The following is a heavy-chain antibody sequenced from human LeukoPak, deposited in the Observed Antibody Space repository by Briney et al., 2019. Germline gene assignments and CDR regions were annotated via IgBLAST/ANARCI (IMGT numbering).Heavy chain of an antibody. CDR1: GFTFSSYS. D-gene: IGHD3-10*01. CDR2: ISSSSSTI. Sequence: GGSLRLSCAASGFTFSSYSMNWVRQAPGKGLEWVSYISSSSSTIYYADSVKGRFTISRDNAKNSLFLELSSLRPEDTAVYYCTRDQGVRYAFDIWGQGSVVTVSS. V-gene: IGHV3-48*01. CDR3: TRDQGVRYAFDI. J-gene: IGHJ3*02.